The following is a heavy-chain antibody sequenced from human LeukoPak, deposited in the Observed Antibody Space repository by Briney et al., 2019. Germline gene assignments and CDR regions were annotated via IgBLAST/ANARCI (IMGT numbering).Heavy chain of an antibody. CDR3: ARLHYDVLTGPFDY. V-gene: IGHV3-11*01. Sequence: GGSLRLSCAASGFTFSDYYMTWIRQAPGKGLGWVSYISSSGSTIYYADSVKGRFTISRDNAKNSLYLQMNSLRAEDTAVYYCARLHYDVLTGPFDYWGQGTLVTVSS. D-gene: IGHD3-9*01. CDR1: GFTFSDYY. CDR2: ISSSGSTI. J-gene: IGHJ4*02.